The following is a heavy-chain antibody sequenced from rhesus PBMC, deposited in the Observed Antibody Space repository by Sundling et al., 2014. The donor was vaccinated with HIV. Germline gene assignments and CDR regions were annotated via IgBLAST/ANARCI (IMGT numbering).Heavy chain of an antibody. Sequence: EVQLVETGGGLVQPGGSLKLSCAASGFTFSSYGMSWVRQAPGKGLEWVSAINSGGGSTYYADSVKGRFTISRDNSKNTLSLQMNSLRAEDTAVYYCATWGDSLDVWGPGGPGHRLL. CDR3: ATWGDSLDV. CDR1: GFTFSSYG. J-gene: IGHJ5-2*01. D-gene: IGHD1-38*01. V-gene: IGHV3S42*01. CDR2: INSGGGST.